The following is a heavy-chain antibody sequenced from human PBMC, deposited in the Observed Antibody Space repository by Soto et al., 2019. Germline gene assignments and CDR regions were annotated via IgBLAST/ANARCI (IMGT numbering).Heavy chain of an antibody. V-gene: IGHV3-74*01. D-gene: IGHD3-10*01. Sequence: EVQLVESGGGLVQPGGSLRLSCAASGFTFSSSWMHWVRQAPGKGLVWVSRINSDGSSTSYADSVKGRFTISRDNAKNTLYLQRNSLRAEDTAVYYGASDRGDWLDPWGQGTLVTVSS. J-gene: IGHJ5*02. CDR2: INSDGSST. CDR1: GFTFSSSW. CDR3: ASDRGDWLDP.